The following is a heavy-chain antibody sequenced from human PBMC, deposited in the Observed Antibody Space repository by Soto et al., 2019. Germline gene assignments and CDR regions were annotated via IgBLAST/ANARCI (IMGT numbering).Heavy chain of an antibody. D-gene: IGHD1-20*01. J-gene: IGHJ4*02. CDR2: ISGSGDRT. CDR1: GFTFSNYA. CDR3: AKPRHANVAINYYFDC. V-gene: IGHV3-23*01. Sequence: GGSLRLSCAASGFTFSNYAMSWVRQAPGKGLEWVSSISGSGDRTYYADSVKGRFTISRDNSMNTLYVQMNSLRAEDTAVYYCAKPRHANVAINYYFDCWGQGTLVTVSS.